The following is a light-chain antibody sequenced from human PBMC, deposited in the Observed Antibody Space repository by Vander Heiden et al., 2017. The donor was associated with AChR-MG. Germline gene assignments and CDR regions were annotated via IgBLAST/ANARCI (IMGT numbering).Light chain of an antibody. V-gene: IGKV3-20*01. Sequence: DIVLTQSPGTLSLSPGDRATLSCRASQSVSSSYLAWDQQKPGQAPRLLIYGASSRATGIPDRFSGSGSGTDFTLTISRLEPEDFAVYYCQQYGSSPRTFGQGTKVEIK. CDR3: QQYGSSPRT. CDR1: QSVSSSY. J-gene: IGKJ1*01. CDR2: GAS.